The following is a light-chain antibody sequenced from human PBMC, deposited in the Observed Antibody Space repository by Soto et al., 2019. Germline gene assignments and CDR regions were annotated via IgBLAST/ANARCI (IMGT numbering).Light chain of an antibody. Sequence: DIQMTQSPSSLSASVGVRVTITCRASQSISSYLNWYQQKPGKAPKLLIYAASSLQSGVPSRFSGSGSGTDFTLAIRSLQPEDFATYYCQQSYTTPYTFGQGTKLEIK. J-gene: IGKJ2*01. CDR1: QSISSY. CDR2: AAS. V-gene: IGKV1-39*01. CDR3: QQSYTTPYT.